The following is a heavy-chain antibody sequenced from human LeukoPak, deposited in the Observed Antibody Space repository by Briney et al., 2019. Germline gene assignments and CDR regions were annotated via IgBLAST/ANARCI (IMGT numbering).Heavy chain of an antibody. CDR2: ISSSGSTI. Sequence: GGSLRLSCAASGFTFSSYEMNWVRQAPGKGLEWVSYISSSGSTIYYADSVKGRFTISRDNAKNSLYLQMNSLRAEDTAVYYCARVGYYDSSGYYYVFDYWGQGTLVTVSS. J-gene: IGHJ4*02. CDR3: ARVGYYDSSGYYYVFDY. CDR1: GFTFSSYE. V-gene: IGHV3-48*03. D-gene: IGHD3-22*01.